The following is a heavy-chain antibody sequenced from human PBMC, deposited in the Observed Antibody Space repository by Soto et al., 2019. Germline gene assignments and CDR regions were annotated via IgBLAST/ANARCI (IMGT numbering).Heavy chain of an antibody. CDR2: IMPIFRAP. J-gene: IGHJ6*02. V-gene: IGHV1-69*12. CDR3: ASWLTGPEIGSYYYGMDV. Sequence: QVQLVQSGAEVKKPGSSVKVSCKASGGAFSDYAFSWVRQAPGQGLEWLGGIMPIFRAPDYAQKFQGRVTITADEFTTTAYMKMNSLRSEDTAVYYCASWLTGPEIGSYYYGMDVWGQGTTVTVS. CDR1: GGAFSDYA. D-gene: IGHD3-10*01.